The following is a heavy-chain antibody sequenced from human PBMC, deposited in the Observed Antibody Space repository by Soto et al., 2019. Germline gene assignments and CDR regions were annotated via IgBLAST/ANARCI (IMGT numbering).Heavy chain of an antibody. J-gene: IGHJ4*02. D-gene: IGHD4-17*01. V-gene: IGHV1-18*01. CDR1: GYTFTSYG. CDR3: ARDGTTVTKQGFDYWGWD. CDR2: ISAYNGNT. Sequence: QVQLVQSGAEVKKPGASVKVSCKASGYTFTSYGISWVRQAPGQGLEWMGWISAYNGNTNYAQKLQGRVTMTTDTSKSKAYMERRSLRSEDTAVYYCARDGTTVTKQGFDYWGWDWGQGTLVTVSS.